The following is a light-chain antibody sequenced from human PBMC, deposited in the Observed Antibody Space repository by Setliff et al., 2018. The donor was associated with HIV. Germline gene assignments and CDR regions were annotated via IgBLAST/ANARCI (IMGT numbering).Light chain of an antibody. CDR3: AAWDNRLSGYV. J-gene: IGLJ1*01. V-gene: IGLV1-47*02. CDR1: SSNIGSNY. Sequence: QSVLTQPPSASGTPGQRVTISCSGGSSNIGSNYVYWFQLLPGTVPKLLIYYDNQRPSGVPDRFSGSKSGTSASLAISGLRSDDEAHYYCAAWDNRLSGYVFAAGTKVTVL. CDR2: YDN.